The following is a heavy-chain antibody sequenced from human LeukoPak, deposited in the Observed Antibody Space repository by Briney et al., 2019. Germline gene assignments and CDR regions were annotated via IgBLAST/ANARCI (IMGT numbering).Heavy chain of an antibody. CDR2: INHSGST. Sequence: SETLSLTCAVYGGSFSGYYWSWIRQPPGKGLEWIGEINHSGSTNYNPSLKSRVTISVDTSKNQFSLKLSSVTAADTAVYYCARGPIPDIVATNRPLYYFDCWGQGTLVTVSS. CDR1: GGSFSGYY. J-gene: IGHJ4*02. CDR3: ARGPIPDIVATNRPLYYFDC. D-gene: IGHD5-12*01. V-gene: IGHV4-34*01.